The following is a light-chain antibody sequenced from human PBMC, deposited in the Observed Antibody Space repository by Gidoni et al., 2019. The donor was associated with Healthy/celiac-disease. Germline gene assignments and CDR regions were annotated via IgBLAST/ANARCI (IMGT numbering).Light chain of an antibody. CDR3: QQYNNWPET. J-gene: IGKJ1*01. CDR1: QSVSSN. V-gene: IGKV3-15*01. Sequence: EIVMTQSPATLSVSPGERATLPCRASQSVSSNLAWNQQKPGQAPRLLIYGASTRATGIPARFSGSGSGTEFTLTISSLQSEDFAVYYCQQYNNWPETFGQGTKVEIK. CDR2: GAS.